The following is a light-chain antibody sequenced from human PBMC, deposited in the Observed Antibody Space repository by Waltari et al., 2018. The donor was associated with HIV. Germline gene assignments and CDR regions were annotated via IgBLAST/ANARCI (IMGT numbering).Light chain of an antibody. CDR2: EVS. Sequence: QSALTQPASVSGSPGQSITISCTGTGSDLRDSHSVSWYQHHPGKAPKVIIYEVSNRPSGVSSRFSGSISGNTASLTISGLQAEDEADYFCTSYISSASPEFGGGTKVTVL. V-gene: IGLV2-14*01. CDR3: TSYISSASPE. CDR1: GSDLRDSHS. J-gene: IGLJ3*02.